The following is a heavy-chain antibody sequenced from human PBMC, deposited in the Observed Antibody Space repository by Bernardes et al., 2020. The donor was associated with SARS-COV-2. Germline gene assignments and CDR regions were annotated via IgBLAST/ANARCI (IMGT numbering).Heavy chain of an antibody. J-gene: IGHJ4*02. Sequence: GGSLRLSCTASGFIFSDFSMNWVRQAPGKGLEWVSSMSASSSYTYYPDSLKGRVTISRDNAKNSLYLQMDSLRAEDTAVYYCARVKGYQLLSAFDHWGQGTLVTVSS. CDR2: MSASSSYT. CDR3: ARVKGYQLLSAFDH. V-gene: IGHV3-21*01. D-gene: IGHD2-2*01. CDR1: GFIFSDFS.